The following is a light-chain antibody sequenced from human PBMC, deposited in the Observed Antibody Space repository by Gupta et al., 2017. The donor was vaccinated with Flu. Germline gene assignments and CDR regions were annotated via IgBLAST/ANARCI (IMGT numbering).Light chain of an antibody. CDR1: QGINSW. V-gene: IGKV1-12*01. Sequence: DIQMTQSPSSVSASIGDRVTITCRASQGINSWLAWYQQKPGKAPKLLISAASTLQSGAPSRFSGSGSGTYFTLTISSLQPEDFATYYCQQANSFPITFGQGTRLEIK. J-gene: IGKJ5*01. CDR2: AAS. CDR3: QQANSFPIT.